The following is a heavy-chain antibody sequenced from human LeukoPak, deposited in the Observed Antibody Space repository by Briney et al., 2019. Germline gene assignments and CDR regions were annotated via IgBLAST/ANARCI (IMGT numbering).Heavy chain of an antibody. CDR1: GFTFSIYW. J-gene: IGHJ4*02. CDR2: IKVDGSEK. CDR3: ARGLPYYDV. Sequence: GGSLRLSCAASGFTFSIYWMSWVRQAPGKGLEWVANIKVDGSEKYYVDSVKGRFTVSRDNAKNSLYLQMNSLRAEDTAVYYCARGLPYYDVWGQGTLVTVSS. V-gene: IGHV3-7*01. D-gene: IGHD3-10*02.